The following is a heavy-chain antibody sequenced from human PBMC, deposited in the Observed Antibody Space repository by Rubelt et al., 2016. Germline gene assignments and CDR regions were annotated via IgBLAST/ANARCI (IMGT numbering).Heavy chain of an antibody. Sequence: QVQLQQWGAGLVKPSETLSLTCAVYGDSLSGFYWTWIRQSPGKGLEWIGEINLGGSAYYNPSLKSRVTISLDTSKNQFSLKVHPLTAADTAVYYGARSTYFAPGSDYPWWGHGNLVIV. J-gene: IGHJ4*01. D-gene: IGHD3-10*01. CDR1: GDSLSGFY. CDR3: ARSTYFAPGSDYPW. CDR2: INLGGSA. V-gene: IGHV4-34*01.